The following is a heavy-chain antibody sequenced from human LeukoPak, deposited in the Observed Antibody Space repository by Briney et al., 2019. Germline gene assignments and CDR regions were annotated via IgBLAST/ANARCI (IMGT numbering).Heavy chain of an antibody. V-gene: IGHV4-59*01. CDR2: IYHSGST. D-gene: IGHD1-26*01. Sequence: ETLSLTCSVPTDSMNTYYWSWLRQSPGKGLEWIGHIYHSGSTDYNPSFKSRVTISIDMSKKEFSLKLSSVTVADTAMYYCVRLRWELLAPYFDPWGQGAFVIVSS. J-gene: IGHJ5*02. CDR1: TDSMNTYY. CDR3: VRLRWELLAPYFDP.